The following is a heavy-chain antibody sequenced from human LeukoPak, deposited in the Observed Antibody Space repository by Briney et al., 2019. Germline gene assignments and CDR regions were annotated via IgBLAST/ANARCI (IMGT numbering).Heavy chain of an antibody. J-gene: IGHJ4*02. Sequence: GGSLRLSCAASGLTFSSYAMSWVRQAPGKGLEWVSAISGSGGSTYYADSVKGRFTISRDNSKNTLYLQMNSLRAEDTAVYYCAKAPYSSSYLDYWGQGTLVTVSS. CDR1: GLTFSSYA. V-gene: IGHV3-23*01. CDR2: ISGSGGST. CDR3: AKAPYSSSYLDY. D-gene: IGHD6-13*01.